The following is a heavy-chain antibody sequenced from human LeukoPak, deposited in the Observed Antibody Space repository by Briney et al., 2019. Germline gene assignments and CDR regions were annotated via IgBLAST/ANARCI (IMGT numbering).Heavy chain of an antibody. CDR1: GFTFSSYS. Sequence: GGSLRLSCAASGFTFSSYSMNWVRQAPGKGLEWVSSISSSSSYIYYADSVKGRFTISRDNAKNSLYLQMNSLRAEDTAVYYCARDFVPHAFDIWGQGTMVTVSS. D-gene: IGHD2-2*01. J-gene: IGHJ3*02. CDR2: ISSSSSYI. V-gene: IGHV3-21*01. CDR3: ARDFVPHAFDI.